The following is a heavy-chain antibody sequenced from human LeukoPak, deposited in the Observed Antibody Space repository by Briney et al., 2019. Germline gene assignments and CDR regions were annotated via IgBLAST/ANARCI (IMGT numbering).Heavy chain of an antibody. CDR1: GGTFSSYA. D-gene: IGHD3-10*01. J-gene: IGHJ3*02. V-gene: IGHV1-69*13. CDR3: ARDPPSPGETDAFDI. Sequence: ASVKVSCKASGGTFSSYAISWVRQAPGQGLEWMGGIIPIFGTANYAQKFQGRVTITADESTSTAYMELSSLRSEDTAVYYCARDPPSPGETDAFDIWGQGIMVTVSS. CDR2: IIPIFGTA.